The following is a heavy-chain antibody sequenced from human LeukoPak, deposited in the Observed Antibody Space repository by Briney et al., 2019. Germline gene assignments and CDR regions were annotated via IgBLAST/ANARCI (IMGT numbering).Heavy chain of an antibody. Sequence: ASVKVSCKASGYTFTSYGISWVRQAPGQGLEWMGWINPNSGGTNYAQKLQGRVTMTTDTSTSTAYMELRSLRSDDTAVYYCARGRDYYDSSGWAYWGQGTLVTVSS. CDR2: INPNSGGT. CDR1: GYTFTSYG. V-gene: IGHV1-18*01. CDR3: ARGRDYYDSSGWAY. J-gene: IGHJ4*02. D-gene: IGHD3-22*01.